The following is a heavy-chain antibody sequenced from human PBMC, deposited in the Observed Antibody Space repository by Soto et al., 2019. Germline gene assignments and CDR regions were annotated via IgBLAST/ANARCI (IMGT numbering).Heavy chain of an antibody. CDR3: MHAGRE. CDR1: GLNFVNAY. V-gene: IGHV3-15*07. J-gene: IGHJ4*01. Sequence: EVQLVEFGGGLVEPGGSLRVSCAASGLNFVNAYMSWVRQATGKGMEWVARIKSNPDGRTAYYSAPVRGRFTISRVDPRETIYLHMRGLSVGDTGIYYCMHAGREGGHGTLITVSS. CDR2: IKSNPDGRTA.